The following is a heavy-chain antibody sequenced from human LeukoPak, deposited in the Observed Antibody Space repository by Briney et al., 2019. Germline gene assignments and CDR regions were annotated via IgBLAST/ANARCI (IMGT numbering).Heavy chain of an antibody. J-gene: IGHJ4*02. Sequence: SLRLSCAASGFTFSSYAMHWVRQAPGNGLEWVAVISYDGSNKYYADSVKGRFTISRDNSKNTLYLQMNSLRAEDTAVYYCAKVLEVYAILTGEGNGGYWGQGTLVTVSS. CDR3: AKVLEVYAILTGEGNGGY. CDR2: ISYDGSNK. D-gene: IGHD3-9*01. CDR1: GFTFSSYA. V-gene: IGHV3-30*04.